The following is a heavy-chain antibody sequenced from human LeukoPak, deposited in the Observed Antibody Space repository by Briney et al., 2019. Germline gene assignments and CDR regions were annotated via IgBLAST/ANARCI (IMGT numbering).Heavy chain of an antibody. J-gene: IGHJ6*03. V-gene: IGHV4-4*07. CDR2: IYTSGST. CDR1: GGSISSYY. Sequence: PSETLSLTCTVSGGSISSYYWSWIRQPAGRGLEWIGRIYTSGSTNYNPSLKSRVTMSVDTSKNQFPLKLSSVTAADTAVYYCARAAAIAHDYYYYYYMDVWGKGTTVTISS. D-gene: IGHD2-15*01. CDR3: ARAAAIAHDYYYYYYMDV.